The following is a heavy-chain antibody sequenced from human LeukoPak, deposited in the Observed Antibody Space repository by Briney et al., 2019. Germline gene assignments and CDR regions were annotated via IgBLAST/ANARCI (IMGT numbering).Heavy chain of an antibody. Sequence: ASVKVSCKASGYTFTSYGISWVRQAPGQGLEWMGWISAYNGNTNYAQKLQGRVTITTDTSTSTAYMELRSLRSDDTAVYYCARDLLDYDFWSGPTSTPFDYWGQGTLVTVSS. CDR1: GYTFTSYG. J-gene: IGHJ4*02. CDR2: ISAYNGNT. CDR3: ARDLLDYDFWSGPTSTPFDY. D-gene: IGHD3-3*01. V-gene: IGHV1-18*01.